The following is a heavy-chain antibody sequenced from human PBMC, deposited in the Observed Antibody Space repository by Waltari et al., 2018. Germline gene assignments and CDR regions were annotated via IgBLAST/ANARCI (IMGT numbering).Heavy chain of an antibody. CDR1: GFTFSRFS. Sequence: QAPLVESGGGVVQPGRSLRLSCATSGFTFSRFSMHWVRPVPGKGLQWVAGVTNDGIGRYADSVKGRFTISRDNTKSTVSLEMNSLRPDDTALYYCARDRAFAVSLQDWGQGTPVTVSS. J-gene: IGHJ4*02. V-gene: IGHV3-30*04. CDR2: VTNDGIGR. CDR3: ARDRAFAVSLQD. D-gene: IGHD4-17*01.